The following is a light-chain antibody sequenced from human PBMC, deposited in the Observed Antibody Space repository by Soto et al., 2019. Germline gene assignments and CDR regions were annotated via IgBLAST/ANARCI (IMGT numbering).Light chain of an antibody. J-gene: IGKJ1*01. Sequence: DIVMTQSPLSLPVTPGEPASISCRSSQSLLHSNGYNYLDWYLQKPEQSPQLEIYLASNRAAGVPDRFSGSGSGTDYTLKISRVEAEDVGVYYCMQAQQTPWTFGQGTKVEIK. CDR1: QSLLHSNGYNY. CDR2: LAS. CDR3: MQAQQTPWT. V-gene: IGKV2-28*01.